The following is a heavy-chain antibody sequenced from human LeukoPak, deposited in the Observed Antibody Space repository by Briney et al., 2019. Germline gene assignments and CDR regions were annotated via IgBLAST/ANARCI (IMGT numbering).Heavy chain of an antibody. D-gene: IGHD3-22*01. V-gene: IGHV1-18*01. CDR3: ARPEYYYDSSGYYYGV. CDR2: ISAYNGNT. J-gene: IGHJ4*02. Sequence: ASVKVSCKASGYTFSTYGFSWVRQAPGQGLEWMGWISAYNGNTNYAQRLQGRVTMTRDTSTSTVYMELSSLRSEDTAVYYCARPEYYYDSSGYYYGVWGQGTLVTVSS. CDR1: GYTFSTYG.